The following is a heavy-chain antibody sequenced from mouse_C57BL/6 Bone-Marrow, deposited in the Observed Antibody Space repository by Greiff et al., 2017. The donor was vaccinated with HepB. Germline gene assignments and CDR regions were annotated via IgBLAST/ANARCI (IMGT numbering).Heavy chain of an antibody. CDR1: GFTFSSYG. CDR2: ISSGGSYT. J-gene: IGHJ1*03. V-gene: IGHV5-6*02. D-gene: IGHD1-1*01. CDR3: ARRSTTVVATKYFDV. Sequence: EVKLMESGGDLVKPGGSLKLSCAASGFTFSSYGMSWVRQTPDKRLEWVATISSGGSYTYYPDSVKGRFTISRDNAKNTLYLQMSMLKSEDTAMYYDARRSTTVVATKYFDVWGTGSAVTVSS.